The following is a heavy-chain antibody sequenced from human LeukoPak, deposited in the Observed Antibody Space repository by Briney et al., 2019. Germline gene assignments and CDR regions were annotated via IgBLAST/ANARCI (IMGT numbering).Heavy chain of an antibody. CDR3: AKGRRGRYFDWLFP. V-gene: IGHV3-30*02. Sequence: GGSLRLSCAASGFTFSSYGMHWVRQAPGKGLEWVAFIRYDGSNKYYADSVKGRFTISRGNSKNTLYLQMNSLRAEDTAVYYCAKGRRGRYFDWLFPWGQGTLVTVSS. D-gene: IGHD3-9*01. CDR2: IRYDGSNK. CDR1: GFTFSSYG. J-gene: IGHJ5*02.